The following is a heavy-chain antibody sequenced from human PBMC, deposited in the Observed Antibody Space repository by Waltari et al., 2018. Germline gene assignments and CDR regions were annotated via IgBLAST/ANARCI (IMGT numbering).Heavy chain of an antibody. Sequence: QVQLQESGPGLVKPSETLSLTCTVSGGSISSYYWSWIRQPPGKGLEWIGYIYYSGSTNYNPSLKNRVTISVDTSKNQFSLKLSSVTAADTAVYYCARVYGDYDVRAFDIWGQGTMVTVSS. CDR3: ARVYGDYDVRAFDI. D-gene: IGHD4-17*01. V-gene: IGHV4-59*01. J-gene: IGHJ3*02. CDR2: IYYSGST. CDR1: GGSISSYY.